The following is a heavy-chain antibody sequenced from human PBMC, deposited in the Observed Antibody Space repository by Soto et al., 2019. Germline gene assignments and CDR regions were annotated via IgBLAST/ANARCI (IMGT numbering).Heavy chain of an antibody. CDR2: ISGRGGNT. J-gene: IGHJ3*02. CDR3: AKDRGTGDYGVNAVDI. CDR1: GCTFSIFA. Sequence: EVQLLESGGGLVQPGGSLRLSCAASGCTFSIFAMSWVRQAPWKGLEWVSTISGRGGNTYYADSVKGRFTISRDNSKNTLNLQMNGLRGEDTAVYYCAKDRGTGDYGVNAVDIWGQGTMVTVSS. D-gene: IGHD7-27*01. V-gene: IGHV3-23*01.